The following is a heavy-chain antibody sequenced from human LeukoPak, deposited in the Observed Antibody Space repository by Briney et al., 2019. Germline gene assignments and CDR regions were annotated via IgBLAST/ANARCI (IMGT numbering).Heavy chain of an antibody. CDR1: GGTFNMYT. D-gene: IGHD5-12*01. CDR3: ARSFGSGYDYYYYFMDV. Sequence: SVKVSCKASGGTFNMYTISWVRQAPGQGLEWMGGIIPIFGTANYAQKFQGRVTITADKSTSTAYMELSSLRSEDTAVYFCARSFGSGYDYYYYFMDVWGKGTTVTVSS. CDR2: IIPIFGTA. V-gene: IGHV1-69*06. J-gene: IGHJ6*03.